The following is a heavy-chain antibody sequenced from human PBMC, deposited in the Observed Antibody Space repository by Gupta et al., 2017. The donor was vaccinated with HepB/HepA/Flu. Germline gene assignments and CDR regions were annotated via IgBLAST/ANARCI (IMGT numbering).Heavy chain of an antibody. CDR2: INPNSGGT. CDR3: AREGAGIAAAAPTYYYYYMDV. Sequence: QVQLVQSGAEVKKPGASVKVSCKASGYTFTGYYMHWVRQAPGQGLEWMGWINPNSGGTNYAQKFQGRVTMTRDTSISTAYMELNRLRSDDTAVYYCAREGAGIAAAAPTYYYYYMDVWGKGTTVTVSS. D-gene: IGHD6-13*01. V-gene: IGHV1-2*02. CDR1: GYTFTGYY. J-gene: IGHJ6*03.